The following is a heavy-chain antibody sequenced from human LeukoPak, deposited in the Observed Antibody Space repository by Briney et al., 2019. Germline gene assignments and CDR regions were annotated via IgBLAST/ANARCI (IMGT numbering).Heavy chain of an antibody. CDR2: IYTSGST. D-gene: IGHD5-24*01. CDR1: GGSISSYY. J-gene: IGHJ3*02. CDR3: ARLHERRAFDI. V-gene: IGHV4-4*09. Sequence: SETLSLTCTVSGGSISSYYWSWIRQPPGKGLEWIGYIYTSGSTNYNPSLKSRVTISVDTSKSQFSLKLSSVTAADTAVYYCARLHERRAFDIWGQGTMATVSS.